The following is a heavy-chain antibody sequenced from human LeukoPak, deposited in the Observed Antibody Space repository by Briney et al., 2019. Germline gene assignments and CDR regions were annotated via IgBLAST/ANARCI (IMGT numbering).Heavy chain of an antibody. V-gene: IGHV4-4*07. CDR3: ARDFLLQSEGLFDY. Sequence: PPETLSLTCTVSGGSISSYYWSWIRQPAGKGLEWIGRFYISGRTNYNPSLKSRVTMSVDTSKNQFSLRLNSVTAADTAVYYCARDFLLQSEGLFDYWGQGTLVTSSS. D-gene: IGHD4-11*01. CDR1: GGSISSYY. J-gene: IGHJ4*02. CDR2: FYISGRT.